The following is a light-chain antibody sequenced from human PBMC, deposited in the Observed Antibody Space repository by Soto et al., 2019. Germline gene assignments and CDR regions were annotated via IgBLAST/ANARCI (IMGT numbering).Light chain of an antibody. CDR2: GVN. Sequence: QSVLTQPPSASGSPGQSVTISCTGTSSDVGGDDLVSWYQQHPGNAPKIMIYGVNRRPSGVPDRFSGSKSGNTASLTVSGLQAEDEADYYCRSYAGSNNVRVFGGGTKLTVL. V-gene: IGLV2-8*01. CDR1: SSDVGGDDL. J-gene: IGLJ3*02. CDR3: RSYAGSNNVRV.